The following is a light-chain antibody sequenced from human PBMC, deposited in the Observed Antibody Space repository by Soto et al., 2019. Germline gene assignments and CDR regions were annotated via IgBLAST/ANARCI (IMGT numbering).Light chain of an antibody. Sequence: DVVLTQSPVSLPVTLGQPASISCRSSQSLVHSDGNTYLNWFLQRPGQSPRRLVYRVSNRDSGVPDKISGSGSGTYFTLEISRVEAEDIGVYYCMQSIHLPPVFGQGTKVDIK. J-gene: IGKJ1*01. CDR2: RVS. CDR1: QSLVHSDGNTY. CDR3: MQSIHLPPV. V-gene: IGKV2-30*02.